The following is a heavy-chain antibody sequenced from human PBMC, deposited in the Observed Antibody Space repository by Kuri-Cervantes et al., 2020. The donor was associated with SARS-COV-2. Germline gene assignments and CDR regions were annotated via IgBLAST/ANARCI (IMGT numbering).Heavy chain of an antibody. CDR3: AKDESAWEWYYYYYMDV. J-gene: IGHJ6*03. V-gene: IGHV3-48*01. CDR2: ISSSSSTI. D-gene: IGHD1-26*01. Sequence: GGSLRLSCAASGFTFSSYSMNWVRQAPGKGLEWVSYISSSSSTIYYADSVKGRFTISRDNAKNSLYLQMNSLRAEDTAVYYCAKDESAWEWYYYYYMDVWGKGTTVTVSS. CDR1: GFTFSSYS.